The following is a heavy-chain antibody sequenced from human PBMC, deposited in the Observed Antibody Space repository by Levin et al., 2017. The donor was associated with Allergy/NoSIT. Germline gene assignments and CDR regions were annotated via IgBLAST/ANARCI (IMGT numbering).Heavy chain of an antibody. D-gene: IGHD2-15*01. CDR3: ARQVALCTFDI. J-gene: IGHJ3*02. V-gene: IGHV1-3*01. CDR1: EYTFTSYT. Sequence: ASVKVSCKASEYTFTSYTMHWVRQAPGQRLEWMGWITASNGNTRYSQNFQGRVTISSDTSASTVYMELSSLRSEDTAVYYCARQVALCTFDIWGQGTMVAVSS. CDR2: ITASNGNT.